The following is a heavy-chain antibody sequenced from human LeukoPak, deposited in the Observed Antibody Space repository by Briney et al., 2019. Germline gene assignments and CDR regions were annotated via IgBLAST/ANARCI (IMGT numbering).Heavy chain of an antibody. V-gene: IGHV3-23*01. CDR3: AKDPGIYNFDY. J-gene: IGHJ4*02. Sequence: GGSLRLSCAASGFTFSTYAMSWVRQAAGKGLEWVSAISGSGGSTYYADSVKGRFTISRDNSKNTLYLQMNSLRAEDTAVYYCAKDPGIYNFDYWGQGTLVTVSS. CDR1: GFTFSTYA. CDR2: ISGSGGST. D-gene: IGHD3-10*01.